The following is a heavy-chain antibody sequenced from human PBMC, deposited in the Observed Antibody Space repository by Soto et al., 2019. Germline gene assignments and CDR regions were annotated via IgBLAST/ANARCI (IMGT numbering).Heavy chain of an antibody. CDR2: IYYSGST. Sequence: PSETLSLTCTVSGGSISSYYWSWIRQPPGKGLEWIGYIYYSGSTNYNPSLKSRVTISVDTSKNQFSLKLSSVTAADTAVYYCARAIGGIAVAAGLFDPWGQGSLVTVSS. V-gene: IGHV4-59*01. CDR3: ARAIGGIAVAAGLFDP. CDR1: GGSISSYY. J-gene: IGHJ5*02. D-gene: IGHD6-19*01.